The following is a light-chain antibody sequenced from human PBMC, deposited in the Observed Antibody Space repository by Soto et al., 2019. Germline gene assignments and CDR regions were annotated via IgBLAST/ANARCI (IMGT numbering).Light chain of an antibody. Sequence: DIQMTQSPSSLSASVGDRVTITCRASQSISSYLNWYQHKPGKAPKLLIYAASSLQSGVPSRFSGSGSGTDFTLTISSLQPEDFATYYCQQSYSTPTFCQGTKLEIK. CDR1: QSISSY. CDR3: QQSYSTPT. J-gene: IGKJ2*01. V-gene: IGKV1-39*01. CDR2: AAS.